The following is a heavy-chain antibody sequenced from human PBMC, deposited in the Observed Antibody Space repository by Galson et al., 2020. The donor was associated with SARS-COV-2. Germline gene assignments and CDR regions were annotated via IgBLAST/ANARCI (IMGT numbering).Heavy chain of an antibody. CDR1: GFDFSGYA. V-gene: IGHV3-23*01. CDR3: AKGTNYYDSSGYFDY. CDR2: IIAGGGST. J-gene: IGHJ4*02. Sequence: GESLKISCAASGFDFSGYAMNWVRQAPGKGLEWVSGIIAGGGSTYYADSVKGRVTVSRDNSKTTLYLQMNSLRADDTALYYCAKGTNYYDSSGYFDYWGQGTLVTVSS. D-gene: IGHD3-22*01.